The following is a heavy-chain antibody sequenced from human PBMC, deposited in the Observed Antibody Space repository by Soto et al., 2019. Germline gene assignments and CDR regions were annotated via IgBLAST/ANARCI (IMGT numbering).Heavy chain of an antibody. D-gene: IGHD6-13*01. CDR2: IYNGGST. V-gene: IGHV3-53*04. CDR1: GFTVTSNY. CDR3: ARILYSNTFYYYYMDV. Sequence: EVQLVESGGTLVQPGGSLRLSCAAPGFTVTSNYMGWFRQAPGKGLEWVSIIYNGGSTYYADSVKGRFTISRHNSRNTLYLQMNSLRTEDTAVYYCARILYSNTFYYYYMDVWGKGTTVTVSS. J-gene: IGHJ6*03.